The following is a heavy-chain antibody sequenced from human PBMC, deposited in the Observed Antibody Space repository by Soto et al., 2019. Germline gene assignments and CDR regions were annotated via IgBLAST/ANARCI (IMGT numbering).Heavy chain of an antibody. D-gene: IGHD3-22*01. V-gene: IGHV3-23*01. Sequence: PVGSLRLSCAASGFTFSSYAMSWVRQAPGKGLEWVSAISGSGGSTYYADSVKGRFTISRDNSKNTLYLQMNSLRAEDTAVYYCAKDGAPYYDSSGYPVRPIDYWGQGTLVTVSS. CDR1: GFTFSSYA. CDR3: AKDGAPYYDSSGYPVRPIDY. J-gene: IGHJ4*02. CDR2: ISGSGGST.